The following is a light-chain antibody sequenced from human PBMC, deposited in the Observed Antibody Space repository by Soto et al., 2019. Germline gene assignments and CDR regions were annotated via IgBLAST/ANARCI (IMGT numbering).Light chain of an antibody. Sequence: QSALTQPASVSGSPGQSITISCTGTSSDIGSYNLVSWYQQDPGKAPKLLIYDVSERPSGVSNRFSGSKSGNTASQTISGLQVDDEADYYCCSYAGSSALVFGGGTKLTVL. CDR3: CSYAGSSALV. CDR1: SSDIGSYNL. J-gene: IGLJ3*02. CDR2: DVS. V-gene: IGLV2-23*02.